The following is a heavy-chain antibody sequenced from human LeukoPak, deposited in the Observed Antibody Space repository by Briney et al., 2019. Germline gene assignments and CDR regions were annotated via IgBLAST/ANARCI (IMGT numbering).Heavy chain of an antibody. Sequence: SVKVSYKASGFTFTSSAMQWVRQARGQRLEWIGWIVVGSGNTNYAQKFQERVTITRDKSTSTAYMELSSLRSEDTAVYYCAAARYSYGNYYYYYMDVWGKGTTVTVSS. CDR1: GFTFTSSA. CDR3: AAARYSYGNYYYYYMDV. CDR2: IVVGSGNT. J-gene: IGHJ6*03. D-gene: IGHD5-18*01. V-gene: IGHV1-58*02.